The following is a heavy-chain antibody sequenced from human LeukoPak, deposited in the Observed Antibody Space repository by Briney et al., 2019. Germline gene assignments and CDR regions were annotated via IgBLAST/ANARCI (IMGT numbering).Heavy chain of an antibody. J-gene: IGHJ6*02. V-gene: IGHV3-33*01. Sequence: SGGSLRLSCEASGFTFSNYGMHWVRQAPGKGLEWVAVIWYDGSNKYYGDSVKGRFTISRDNSKNTLYLQMDSLRAEDTAVYYWARTADGDMDVWGQGPTVAVS. CDR2: IWYDGSNK. CDR1: GFTFSNYG. CDR3: ARTADGDMDV. D-gene: IGHD7-27*01.